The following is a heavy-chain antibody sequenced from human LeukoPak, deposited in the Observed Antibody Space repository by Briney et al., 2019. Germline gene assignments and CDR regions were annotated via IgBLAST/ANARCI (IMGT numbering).Heavy chain of an antibody. Sequence: GGSLRLSCAASGFTFSSYAMHWVRQAPGKGLEWVAVISYDGSNKYYADSVKGRFTISRDDSKNTLYLQMNSLRAEDTAIYYCAKRIAAAHARVYYDGMDVWGQGTTVAVSS. CDR1: GFTFSSYA. D-gene: IGHD6-13*01. CDR3: AKRIAAAHARVYYDGMDV. CDR2: ISYDGSNK. J-gene: IGHJ6*02. V-gene: IGHV3-30-3*02.